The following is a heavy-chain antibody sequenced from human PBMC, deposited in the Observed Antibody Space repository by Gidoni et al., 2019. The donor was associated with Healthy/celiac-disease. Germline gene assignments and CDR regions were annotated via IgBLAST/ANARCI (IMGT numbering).Heavy chain of an antibody. CDR3: ARGPHYYDSSGYYYYYGMDV. D-gene: IGHD3-22*01. V-gene: IGHV1-69*01. CDR2: IIPIFGTA. J-gene: IGHJ6*02. Sequence: QVQLVQSGAEVKKPGSSGKVSCKASGGTFSSYAIRWVRQAPGQGLEWMGGIIPIFGTANYAQKFQGRVTITADESTSTAYMELSSLRSEDTAVYYCARGPHYYDSSGYYYYYGMDVWGQGTTVTVSS. CDR1: GGTFSSYA.